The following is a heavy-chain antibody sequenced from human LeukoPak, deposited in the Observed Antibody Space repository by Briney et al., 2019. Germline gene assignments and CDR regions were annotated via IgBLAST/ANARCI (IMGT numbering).Heavy chain of an antibody. CDR2: INPNTGDT. D-gene: IGHD1-26*01. Sequence: EASVKVSCKTSGYTFSDYYIHWVRQAPGLGLDWMGWINPNTGDTKYAQHFQGRVTMTRDTSTGTVYMELSSLRSEDTAVYYCARDGGATTGTPYYYGLDVWGQGTTVTVSS. CDR3: ARDGGATTGTPYYYGLDV. V-gene: IGHV1-2*02. CDR1: GYTFSDYY. J-gene: IGHJ6*02.